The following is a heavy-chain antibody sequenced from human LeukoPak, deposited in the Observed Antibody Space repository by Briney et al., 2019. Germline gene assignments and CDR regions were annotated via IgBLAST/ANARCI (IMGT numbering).Heavy chain of an antibody. J-gene: IGHJ4*02. V-gene: IGHV4-34*01. D-gene: IGHD5-18*01. Sequence: PSETLSLTCAVYGGSFSGYYWSWIRQPPGKGLEWIGEINHSGSTNYNPSLKSRVTISVDTSKNQFSLKLSSVTAADTAVYYCARASGYSYANRFDYWGQGTLVTVSS. CDR1: GGSFSGYY. CDR2: INHSGST. CDR3: ARASGYSYANRFDY.